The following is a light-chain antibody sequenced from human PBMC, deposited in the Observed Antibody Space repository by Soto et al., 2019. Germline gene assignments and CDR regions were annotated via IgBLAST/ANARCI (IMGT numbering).Light chain of an antibody. CDR2: RTN. CDR1: SGSVSTNNY. CDR3: VLYMGRGIWV. J-gene: IGLJ3*02. Sequence: QTVVTQEPSFSVSPGGTVTLTCALSSGSVSTNNYPSWCQQTPGQPPRTLIFRTNTRSSGVPDRFSGSILGSKAALTITGAQADDESDYYCVLYMGRGIWVLGGGTQLTVL. V-gene: IGLV8-61*01.